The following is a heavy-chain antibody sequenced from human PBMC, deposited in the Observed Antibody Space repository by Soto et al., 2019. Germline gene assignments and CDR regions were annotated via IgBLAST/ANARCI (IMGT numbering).Heavy chain of an antibody. CDR1: GGTFNNYA. V-gene: IGHV1-69*01. CDR2: IVPMFGPA. D-gene: IGHD5-12*01. CDR3: ARPSYSSSWLPNLDY. J-gene: IGHJ4*02. Sequence: VQLVQSGAEVRKPGSSVKVSCKASGGTFNNYAIHWVRQAPGQGLEWMGGIVPMFGPAKYPEKFRGRVSITADDSTSTAYMELRSLTSEDTAMYYCARPSYSSSWLPNLDYWGQGTLDTVSS.